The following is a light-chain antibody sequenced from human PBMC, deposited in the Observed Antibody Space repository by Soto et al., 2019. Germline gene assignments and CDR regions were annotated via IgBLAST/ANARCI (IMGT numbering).Light chain of an antibody. Sequence: QSVLTQPASVSGSPGQSITISCTGSSSDVGGYNYVSWYQQHPGRAPKLMIYEVSNRPSGVSNRFSGSKSGNTASLTISGLQAEDEADYYCSSYTSRSTLWVVFGGGTKLTVL. CDR2: EVS. V-gene: IGLV2-14*01. J-gene: IGLJ2*01. CDR3: SSYTSRSTLWVV. CDR1: SSDVGGYNY.